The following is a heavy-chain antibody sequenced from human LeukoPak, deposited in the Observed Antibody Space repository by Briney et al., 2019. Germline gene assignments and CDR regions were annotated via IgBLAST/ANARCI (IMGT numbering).Heavy chain of an antibody. D-gene: IGHD5-24*01. CDR3: AKDRDGYNY. J-gene: IGHJ4*02. V-gene: IGHV3-74*01. Sequence: EGSLRLSCAASGFTFSNSLMHWVRQVPGKGLVWVARIDTDGSTTHYADSVKGRFTISRDKAKNTLYLQMNSLRAEDTAVYYCAKDRDGYNYWGQGTLVTVSS. CDR1: GFTFSNSL. CDR2: IDTDGSTT.